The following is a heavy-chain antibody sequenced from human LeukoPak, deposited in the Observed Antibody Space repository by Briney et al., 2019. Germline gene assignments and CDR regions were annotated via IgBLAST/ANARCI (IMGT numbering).Heavy chain of an antibody. CDR1: GFTFSSYG. D-gene: IGHD3-10*01. V-gene: IGHV3-30*02. Sequence: PGGSLRLSCAASGFTFSSYGMHWVRQAPGKGLEWVAFIRYDGSNKYYADSVKGRFTISRDNSKNTLYLQMNSLRAEDTAVYYCAKSGSSGLWFGELLPDYWGQGTLVTVSS. CDR2: IRYDGSNK. J-gene: IGHJ4*02. CDR3: AKSGSSGLWFGELLPDY.